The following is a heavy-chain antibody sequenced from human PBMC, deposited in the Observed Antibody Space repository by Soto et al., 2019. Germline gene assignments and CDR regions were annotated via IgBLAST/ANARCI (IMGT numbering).Heavy chain of an antibody. D-gene: IGHD2-15*01. V-gene: IGHV1-3*01. Sequence: ASGTDSGRASCCEIARYAMDCVRQDTEQRREWMGWINAGNGNTKYSQKFQGRVTITRDTSASTAYMELSSLRSEDTAVYYRARTSGSSCSFVHYCGTGILISV. CDR2: INAGNGNT. CDR3: ARTSGSSCSFVHY. CDR1: CCEIARYA. J-gene: IGHJ4*01.